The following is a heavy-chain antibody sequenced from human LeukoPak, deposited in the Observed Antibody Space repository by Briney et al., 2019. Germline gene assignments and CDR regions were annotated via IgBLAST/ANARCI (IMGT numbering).Heavy chain of an antibody. J-gene: IGHJ1*01. Sequence: TGGSLRLSCAASGFTFSSSAMRWVRQAPGRGLEWVSTISGSGGATYYADSVKGRFTISSDNSKTTLYLQMNSLRAEDTAVYYFARDRPIFKDWGQGTQVTVSS. V-gene: IGHV3-23*01. CDR3: ARDRPIFKD. CDR1: GFTFSSSA. CDR2: ISGSGGAT.